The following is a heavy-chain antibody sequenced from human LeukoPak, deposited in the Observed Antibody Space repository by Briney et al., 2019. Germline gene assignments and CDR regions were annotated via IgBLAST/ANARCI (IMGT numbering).Heavy chain of an antibody. J-gene: IGHJ4*02. Sequence: GGSLRLSCAASEFTFSSYNMNWVRQAPGKGLEWVSSISSSSDYIYYADSVKGRFTISRDNAKNSLFLQMNSLRAEDTAVYYCATGGQWLAPSYYFDYWGQGTLVTVSS. CDR2: ISSSSDYI. CDR3: ATGGQWLAPSYYFDY. V-gene: IGHV3-21*01. CDR1: EFTFSSYN. D-gene: IGHD6-19*01.